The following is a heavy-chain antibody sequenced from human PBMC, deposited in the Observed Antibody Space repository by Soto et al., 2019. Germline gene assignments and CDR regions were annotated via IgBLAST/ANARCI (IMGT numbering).Heavy chain of an antibody. CDR1: GFTFSSYA. J-gene: IGHJ4*02. Sequence: GGSLRLSCAASGFTFSSYAMHWFRQAPGKGLEWVAVISYDGSNKYYADSVKGRFTISRDNSKNTLYLQMNSLRAEDTAVYYCAREDSSGSGYFDYWGQGTLVTVSS. V-gene: IGHV3-30-3*01. CDR3: AREDSSGSGYFDY. D-gene: IGHD6-19*01. CDR2: ISYDGSNK.